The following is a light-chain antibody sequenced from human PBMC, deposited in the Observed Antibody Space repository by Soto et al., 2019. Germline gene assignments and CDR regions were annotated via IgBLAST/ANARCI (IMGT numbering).Light chain of an antibody. Sequence: AIQLTQSPSSLSASVGDRVTITCRASQGISSALAWYQQKPGKAPKLLTYDASSLESGVPSRFSGSGSGTDFTLTISSLQPEDFATYYCQQFNSYLFTFGPGTKVDIK. J-gene: IGKJ3*01. V-gene: IGKV1-13*02. CDR2: DAS. CDR1: QGISSA. CDR3: QQFNSYLFT.